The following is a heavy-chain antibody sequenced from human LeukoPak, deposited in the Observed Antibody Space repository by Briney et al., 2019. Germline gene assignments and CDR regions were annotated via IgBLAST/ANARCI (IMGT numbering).Heavy chain of an antibody. CDR3: ARRAGAYSHPYDY. V-gene: IGHV3-30*14. J-gene: IGHJ4*02. Sequence: GGSLRLSCAASGFTFSSYAMHWVRQAPGKGLEWGGVISYDGSNKYYADSVKGRFTISRDNSKNTLYLQMNSLRAEDTAVYYCARRAGAYSHPYDYWGQGTLVTVSS. CDR1: GFTFSSYA. D-gene: IGHD4/OR15-4a*01. CDR2: ISYDGSNK.